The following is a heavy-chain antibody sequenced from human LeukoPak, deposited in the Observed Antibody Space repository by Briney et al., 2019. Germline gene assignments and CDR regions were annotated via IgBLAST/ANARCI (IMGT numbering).Heavy chain of an antibody. CDR2: INPSGGST. J-gene: IGHJ4*02. Sequence: GASVKVSCKASGYTFTSYYMHWVRQAPGQGLEWMGIINPSGGSTSYAQKFQGRVTMTRDTSTSTVYMELSSLRSEDTAVCYCARATVTTLHFDYWGQGTLVTVSS. V-gene: IGHV1-46*01. D-gene: IGHD4-17*01. CDR1: GYTFTSYY. CDR3: ARATVTTLHFDY.